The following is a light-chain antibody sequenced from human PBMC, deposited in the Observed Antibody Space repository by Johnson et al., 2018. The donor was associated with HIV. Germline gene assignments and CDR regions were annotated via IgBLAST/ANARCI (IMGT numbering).Light chain of an antibody. V-gene: IGLV1-51*01. CDR2: DNN. CDR1: SSNIGNNY. J-gene: IGLJ1*01. Sequence: HSVLTQPPSVSAAPGQKVTISCSGSSSNIGNNYVSWYQQLPGTAPKLLIYDNNKRPSGIPDRFSGSKSGTSATLGITRLQTGDEADYYCGTWDSSLSAYVFGTGTKVTVL. CDR3: GTWDSSLSAYV.